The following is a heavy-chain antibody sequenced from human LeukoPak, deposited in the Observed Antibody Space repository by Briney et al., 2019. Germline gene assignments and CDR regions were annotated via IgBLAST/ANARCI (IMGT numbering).Heavy chain of an antibody. CDR3: ARSSSSGWYGDYYYGMAV. CDR1: GYTFTSYD. J-gene: IGHJ6*02. CDR2: ISAYNGNT. V-gene: IGHV1-18*01. Sequence: GASVKDSCTASGYTFTSYDINWVRRAPGQGLERMRWISAYNGNTNYAQKLQGRVTMTTDTSTSTAYMELRSLRSDDTAVYYCARSSSSGWYGDYYYGMAVWGQGTTVTVSS. D-gene: IGHD6-19*01.